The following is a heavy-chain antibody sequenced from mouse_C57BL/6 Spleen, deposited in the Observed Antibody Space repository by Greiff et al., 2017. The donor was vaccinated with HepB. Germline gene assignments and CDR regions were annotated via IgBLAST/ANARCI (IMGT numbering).Heavy chain of an antibody. CDR2: IDPSDSYT. CDR1: GYTFTSYW. Sequence: QVQLQQPGAELVKPGASVKLSCKASGYTFTSYWMQWVKQRPGQGLEWIGEIDPSDSYTNYNQKFKGKATLTVDTSSSTAYMQLSSLTAEDSAVYYCARGGYYDYAMDYWGQGTSVTVSS. D-gene: IGHD2-1*01. CDR3: ARGGYYDYAMDY. V-gene: IGHV1-50*01. J-gene: IGHJ4*01.